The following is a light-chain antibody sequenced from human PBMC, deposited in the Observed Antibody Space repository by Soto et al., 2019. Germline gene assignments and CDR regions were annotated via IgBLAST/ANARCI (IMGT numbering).Light chain of an antibody. Sequence: RVMPQAPATLSMSQLEPANNCRRASQSMTTKLAWYQQKPGQAPRLLIHGAFTRATGIPARFSGSGSGTEFTLTISTLQSEDFAVYYCQQYNNWPWTSAQRTEVDI. CDR3: QQYNNWPWT. CDR1: QSMTTK. V-gene: IGKV3-15*01. CDR2: GAF. J-gene: IGKJ1*01.